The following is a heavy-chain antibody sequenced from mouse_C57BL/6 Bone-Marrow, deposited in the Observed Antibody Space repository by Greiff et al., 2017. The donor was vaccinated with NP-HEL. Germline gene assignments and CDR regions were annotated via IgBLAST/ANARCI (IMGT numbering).Heavy chain of an antibody. CDR3: AREKTTVVDYFDY. Sequence: VQLQQPGAELVMPGASVKLSCKASGYTFTSSWMHWVKQRPGQGLEWIGEIDPSDSYTNYNQKFKGKSTLTVDKSSSTAYMQLSSLTSEDSAVYYCAREKTTVVDYFDYWGQGTPLTVSS. CDR2: IDPSDSYT. CDR1: GYTFTSSW. J-gene: IGHJ2*01. D-gene: IGHD1-1*01. V-gene: IGHV1-69*01.